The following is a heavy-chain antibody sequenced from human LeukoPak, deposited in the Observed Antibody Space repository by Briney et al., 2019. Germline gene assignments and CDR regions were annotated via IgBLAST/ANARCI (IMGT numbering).Heavy chain of an antibody. D-gene: IGHD5-12*01. V-gene: IGHV3-48*03. J-gene: IGHJ6*03. CDR2: IGSTTNSI. Sequence: GGSLRLSCAASGFSFSSYEMNWVRQAPGKGLEWVSYIGSTTNSIYYADSVKGRFTISRDHAKKSLHLQMNSLRAEDTAVYYCARDEYSGLYYYMDVWGKGTTVTVSS. CDR1: GFSFSSYE. CDR3: ARDEYSGLYYYMDV.